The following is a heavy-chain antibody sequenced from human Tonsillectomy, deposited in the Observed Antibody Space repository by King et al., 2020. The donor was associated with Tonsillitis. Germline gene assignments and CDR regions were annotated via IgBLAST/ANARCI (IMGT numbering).Heavy chain of an antibody. V-gene: IGHV1-46*01. CDR1: GSAFSRYY. CDR2: MNPSGGST. J-gene: IGHJ4*02. D-gene: IGHD6-13*01. Sequence: QLVQSGAEVKKPGASVKVSCKASGSAFSRYYMHWVRQAPGQGLEWMGLMNPSGGSTNYAQKFQGRVTMTRDTSTSTVYIEVSSLRSEDTAVYYCASGGTWYYFDYWGQGSLVTVSS. CDR3: ASGGTWYYFDY.